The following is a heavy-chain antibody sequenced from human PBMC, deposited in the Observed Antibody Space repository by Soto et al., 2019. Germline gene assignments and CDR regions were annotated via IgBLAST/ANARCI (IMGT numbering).Heavy chain of an antibody. CDR1: GGSISSGGYY. CDR3: ARDNDPPRDLLNGYPYYYGMDV. D-gene: IGHD3-9*01. J-gene: IGHJ6*02. CDR2: IYYSGST. V-gene: IGHV4-31*03. Sequence: SETLSLTCTVSGGSISSGGYYWSWIRQHPGKGLEWIGYIYYSGSTYYNPSLKSRVTISVDTSKNQFSLKLSSVTAADTAVYYCARDNDPPRDLLNGYPYYYGMDVWGQWTTAAVSS.